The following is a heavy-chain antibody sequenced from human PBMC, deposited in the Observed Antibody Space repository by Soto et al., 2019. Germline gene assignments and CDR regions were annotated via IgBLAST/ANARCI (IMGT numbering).Heavy chain of an antibody. V-gene: IGHV4-31*03. J-gene: IGHJ4*02. CDR1: GGSISSGGYY. CDR3: ARVRKLYYFDY. CDR2: IYYSGST. Sequence: PSETLSLTCTVSGGSISSGGYYWSWIRQHPGKGLEWIGYIYYSGSTYYNPSLKSRVTISVDTSKNQFSLKLSSVTAADTAVYYCARVRKLYYFDYWGQGTLVTVSS. D-gene: IGHD6-6*01.